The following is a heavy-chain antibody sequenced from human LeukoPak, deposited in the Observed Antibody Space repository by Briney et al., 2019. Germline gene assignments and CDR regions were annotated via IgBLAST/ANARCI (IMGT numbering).Heavy chain of an antibody. CDR1: GGSISSYY. J-gene: IGHJ6*02. Sequence: SETLSLTCTVSGGSISSYYWSWIRQPPGKGLEWIGYIYYSGSTNHNPSLKSRVTISVDTSKNQFSLKLSSVTAADTAVYYCARGVVVAAYGMDVWGQGTTVTVSS. D-gene: IGHD2-15*01. CDR3: ARGVVVAAYGMDV. CDR2: IYYSGST. V-gene: IGHV4-59*01.